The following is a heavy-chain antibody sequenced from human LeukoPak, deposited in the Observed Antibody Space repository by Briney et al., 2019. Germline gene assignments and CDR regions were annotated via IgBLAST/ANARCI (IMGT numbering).Heavy chain of an antibody. Sequence: GGSLRLSCAASGFTFSSYAMSWVRQAPGKGLEWVSAISGSGGSTYYADSVKGRFTISRDNSKNTLYLQMNSLRAEDTAVYYCAKALVDFWSGCSSYYFDYWAREPWSPSPQ. V-gene: IGHV3-23*01. CDR1: GFTFSSYA. J-gene: IGHJ4*02. CDR3: AKALVDFWSGCSSYYFDY. CDR2: ISGSGGST. D-gene: IGHD3-3*01.